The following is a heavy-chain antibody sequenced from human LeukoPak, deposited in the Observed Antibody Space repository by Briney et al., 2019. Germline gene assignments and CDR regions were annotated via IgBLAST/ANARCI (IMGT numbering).Heavy chain of an antibody. CDR2: IIPIFVTA. CDR1: GRTVSSYA. CDR3: ARTNSYDSSGYYYVGYFDY. V-gene: IGHV1-69*05. J-gene: IGHJ4*02. Sequence: ASVKVSCKAAGRTVSSYAVSWVRQAPGQGLEWRGGIIPIFVTANYAQKLQGRVTITTDEYTSTAYMELSSLRSEDKAVYYCARTNSYDSSGYYYVGYFDYWGQGTLVTVSS. D-gene: IGHD3-22*01.